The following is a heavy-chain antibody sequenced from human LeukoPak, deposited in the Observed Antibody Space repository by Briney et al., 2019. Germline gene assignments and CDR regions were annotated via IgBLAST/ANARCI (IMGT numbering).Heavy chain of an antibody. J-gene: IGHJ4*02. CDR3: ARGGEY. CDR1: GITFSNSA. D-gene: IGHD3-10*01. Sequence: GGSLRLSCVPSGITFSNSALNWVRQAPGKGLEWVANIKQDGSEKYYVDSVKGRFTISRDNARNSLYLQMDGLRVDDTAVYYCARGGEYWGQGTLVTVSS. V-gene: IGHV3-7*01. CDR2: IKQDGSEK.